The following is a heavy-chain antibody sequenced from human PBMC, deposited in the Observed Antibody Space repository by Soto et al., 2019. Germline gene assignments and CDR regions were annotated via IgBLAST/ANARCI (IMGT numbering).Heavy chain of an antibody. V-gene: IGHV1-3*01. Sequence: EASVKVSCKASGYTFTSYAMHWVRQAPGQRLEWMGWINAGNGNTKYSQKFQGRVTITADKSTSTVYMDLSSLRSEDTAVYYCARSLLGDNYDSDGLDNWGQGTLVTVSS. CDR1: GYTFTSYA. CDR2: INAGNGNT. CDR3: ARSLLGDNYDSDGLDN. J-gene: IGHJ4*02. D-gene: IGHD3-22*01.